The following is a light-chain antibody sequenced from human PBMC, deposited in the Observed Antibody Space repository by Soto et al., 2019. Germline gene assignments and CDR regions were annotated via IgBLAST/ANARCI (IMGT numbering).Light chain of an antibody. CDR1: QSVSSNY. Sequence: EIVWTQSPGTLSLSPGERATLSCRASQSVSSNYLAWYQQKPGQAPRLLIYGASSRATGIPDRFSGSGSGTDFTLTISRLEPEDFAVYYCQEYGISRTFGQGTKVEIE. CDR3: QEYGISRT. CDR2: GAS. J-gene: IGKJ1*01. V-gene: IGKV3-20*01.